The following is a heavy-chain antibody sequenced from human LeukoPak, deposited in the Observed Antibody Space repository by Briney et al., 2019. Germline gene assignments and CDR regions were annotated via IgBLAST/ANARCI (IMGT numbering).Heavy chain of an antibody. V-gene: IGHV3-23*01. CDR3: AKTVLRFLERLTDY. D-gene: IGHD3-3*01. CDR1: GGSISSYY. Sequence: ETLSLTCTVSGGSISSYYWSWVRQAPGKGLEWVSAISGSGGSTYYADSVKGRFTISRDNSKNTLYLQMNSLRAEDTAVYYCAKTVLRFLERLTDYWGQGTLVTVSS. J-gene: IGHJ4*02. CDR2: ISGSGGST.